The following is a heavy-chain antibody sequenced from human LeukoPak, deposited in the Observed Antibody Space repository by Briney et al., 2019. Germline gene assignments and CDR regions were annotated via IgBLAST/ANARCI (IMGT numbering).Heavy chain of an antibody. J-gene: IGHJ6*02. CDR3: ARLRGGSYAPDAYFYYGMDV. CDR1: GDCISTYY. CDR2: IYYSGRT. D-gene: IGHD1-26*01. V-gene: IGHV4-59*08. Sequence: SETLSLTCTVSGDCISTYYWTWIRQPPGKGLEWLGYIYYSGRTNYNPSLKSRVTISVDTSKNQFSLKLRSVTASDTAVYYCARLRGGSYAPDAYFYYGMDVWGQGTTVIVSS.